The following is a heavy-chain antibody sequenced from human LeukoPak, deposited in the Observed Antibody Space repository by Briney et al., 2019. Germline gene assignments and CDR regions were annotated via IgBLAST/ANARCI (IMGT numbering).Heavy chain of an antibody. D-gene: IGHD6-6*01. CDR3: AKDAHSSSAPYYYYYMDV. Sequence: SETLSLTCTVSGGSTSSYYWSWIRQPPGKGLEWIGYIYYSGSTNYNPSLKSRVTISVDTSKNQFSLKLSSVTAADTAVYYCAKDAHSSSAPYYYYYMDVWGKGTTVTVSS. CDR2: IYYSGST. CDR1: GGSTSSYY. V-gene: IGHV4-59*01. J-gene: IGHJ6*03.